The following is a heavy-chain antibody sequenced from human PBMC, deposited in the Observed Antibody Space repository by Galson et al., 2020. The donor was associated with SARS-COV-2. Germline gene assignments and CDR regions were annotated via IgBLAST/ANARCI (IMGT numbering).Heavy chain of an antibody. CDR2: ISGSGGST. CDR3: AKQSNGRITIFGVVIIPVFDY. D-gene: IGHD3-3*01. Sequence: TGGSLRLSCAASGFTFSSYAMSWVRQAPGKGLEWVSAISGSGGSTYYADSAKGRFTISRDNSKNTLYLQMNSLRAEDTAVYYCAKQSNGRITIFGVVIIPVFDYWGQGTLVTVSS. J-gene: IGHJ4*02. V-gene: IGHV3-23*01. CDR1: GFTFSSYA.